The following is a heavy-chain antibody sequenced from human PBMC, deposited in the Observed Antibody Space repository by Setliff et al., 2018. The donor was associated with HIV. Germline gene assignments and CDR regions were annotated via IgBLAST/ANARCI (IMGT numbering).Heavy chain of an antibody. CDR2: LSTSGDST. Sequence: LRLSCAASGFTFSSYSMNWVRQAPGKGLEWVSALSTSGDSTYYADSVKGRFTISRDNSKNTLYLQMNSLRAEDTAVYYCAKDNTWIPNGFDYWGQGTLVTVSS. CDR1: GFTFSSYS. D-gene: IGHD5-18*01. J-gene: IGHJ4*02. CDR3: AKDNTWIPNGFDY. V-gene: IGHV3-23*01.